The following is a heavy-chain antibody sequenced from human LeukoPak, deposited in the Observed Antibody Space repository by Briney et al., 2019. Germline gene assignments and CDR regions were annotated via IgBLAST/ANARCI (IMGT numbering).Heavy chain of an antibody. CDR1: GVTFSGYS. Sequence: PGGSLRLSCAASGVTFSGYSMNWVRQAPGKGLEWVSAITATSLHIYYADSMKGRFTISRDNAKNSLYLQMNSLRAEDTAVYYCARGGKYDYVWGSRDYWGQGTLVTVSS. J-gene: IGHJ4*02. D-gene: IGHD3-16*01. CDR2: ITATSLHI. CDR3: ARGGKYDYVWGSRDY. V-gene: IGHV3-21*01.